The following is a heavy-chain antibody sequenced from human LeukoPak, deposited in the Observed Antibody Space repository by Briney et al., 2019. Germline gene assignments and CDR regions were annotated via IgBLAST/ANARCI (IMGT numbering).Heavy chain of an antibody. D-gene: IGHD3-16*02. CDR3: ARDKEDYVWGSYRPYYYYYMDV. CDR1: GFTFSSYG. J-gene: IGHJ6*03. V-gene: IGHV3-7*01. Sequence: GGSLRLSCAASGFTFSSYGMHWVRQAPGKGLEWVANIKQDGSEKYYVDSVKGRFTISRDNAKNSLYLQMNSLRAGDTAVYYCARDKEDYVWGSYRPYYYYYMDVWGKGTTVTVSS. CDR2: IKQDGSEK.